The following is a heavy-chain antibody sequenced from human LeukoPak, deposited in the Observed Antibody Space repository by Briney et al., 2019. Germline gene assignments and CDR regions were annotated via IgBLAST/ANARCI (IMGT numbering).Heavy chain of an antibody. D-gene: IGHD6-19*01. CDR2: ISSSGSTI. Sequence: PGGSLTLSCAASGFTFSSYEMNWVRQAPGKGLEWVSYISSSGSTIYYADSVKGRFTISRDNAKNSLYLQMNSLRAEDTAVYYCARSSPPNIAVASSKDSYYYYGMDVWGQGTTVTVSS. V-gene: IGHV3-48*03. CDR1: GFTFSSYE. J-gene: IGHJ6*02. CDR3: ARSSPPNIAVASSKDSYYYYGMDV.